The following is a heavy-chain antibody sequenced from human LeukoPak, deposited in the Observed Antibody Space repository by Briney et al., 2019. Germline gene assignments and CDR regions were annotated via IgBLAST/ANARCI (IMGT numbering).Heavy chain of an antibody. J-gene: IGHJ4*02. CDR3: TRGGSGYSSSWSTFDY. V-gene: IGHV3-74*01. CDR1: GFTFSSYW. CDR2: INSDGSST. D-gene: IGHD6-13*01. Sequence: PGGSLRLSCAASGFTFSSYWMHWVRQAPGKGLVWVSRINSDGSSTSHADSVKGRFTISRDNAKNTLYLQMNSLRAEDTAVYYCTRGGSGYSSSWSTFDYWGQGTLVTVSS.